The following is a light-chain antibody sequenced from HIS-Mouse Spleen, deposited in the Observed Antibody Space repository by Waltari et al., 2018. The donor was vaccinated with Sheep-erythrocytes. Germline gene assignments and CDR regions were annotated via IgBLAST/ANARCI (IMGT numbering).Light chain of an antibody. CDR1: NLGDKY. CDR2: QDT. CDR3: QAWDSSIVV. Sequence: SSELTQPPSVSVSPGQTASITCSGDNLGDKYACWYQQKPGQSPVLVIYQDTKRPSGIPERLSGSNSGNTATLTISGTQAMDEADYYCQAWDSSIVVFGGGTKLTVL. J-gene: IGLJ2*01. V-gene: IGLV3-1*01.